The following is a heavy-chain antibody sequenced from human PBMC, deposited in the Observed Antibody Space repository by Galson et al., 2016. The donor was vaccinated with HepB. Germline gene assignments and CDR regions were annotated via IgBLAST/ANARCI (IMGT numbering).Heavy chain of an antibody. CDR3: TLLQEHL. CDR2: IYRGGST. CDR1: GFVFSDYM. Sequence: SLRLSCAASGFVFSDYMMVWIRQIPGKGLECVSIIYRGGSTYYADSVKGRFTISRDYSKNILYLQMNSLHQGPIGLPPGTLLQEHLWG. V-gene: IGHV3-66*02. J-gene: IGHJ6*01.